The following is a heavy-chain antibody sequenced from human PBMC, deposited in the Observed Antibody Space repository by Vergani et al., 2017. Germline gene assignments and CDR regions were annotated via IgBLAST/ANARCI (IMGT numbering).Heavy chain of an antibody. CDR1: EYSFTNYW. CDR3: ARGNSGSYHYFDY. Sequence: EVQLVQSGAEVKKPVESLKISCKGSEYSFTNYWIGWVGQMPGKGLEWMGIIYPGDFDTRYSPSFQGQVTISADKAINTAYLQWSSLEASDTAMYYCARGNSGSYHYFDYWGQGALVTVSS. V-gene: IGHV5-51*03. D-gene: IGHD1-26*01. CDR2: IYPGDFDT. J-gene: IGHJ4*02.